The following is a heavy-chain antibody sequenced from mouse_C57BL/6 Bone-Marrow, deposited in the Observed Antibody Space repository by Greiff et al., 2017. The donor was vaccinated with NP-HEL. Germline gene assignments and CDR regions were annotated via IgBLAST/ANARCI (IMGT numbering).Heavy chain of an antibody. CDR1: GFTFSSYG. J-gene: IGHJ2*01. CDR3: ARSYYDYDETDY. Sequence: EVHLVESGGDLVKPGGSLKLSCAASGFTFSSYGMSWVRQTPDKRLEWVATISSGGSYTYYPDSVKGRFTISRDNAKNTLYLQMSSLKSEDTAMYYCARSYYDYDETDYWGQGTTLTVSS. D-gene: IGHD2-4*01. CDR2: ISSGGSYT. V-gene: IGHV5-6*01.